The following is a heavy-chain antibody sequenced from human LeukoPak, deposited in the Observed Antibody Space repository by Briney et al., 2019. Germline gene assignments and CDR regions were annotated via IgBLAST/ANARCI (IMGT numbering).Heavy chain of an antibody. V-gene: IGHV4-34*01. D-gene: IGHD6-13*01. CDR3: ARGHRYSSSWYGIDY. CDR1: GGSFSGYY. Sequence: SETLSLTCAVYGGSFSGYYWGWIRQPPGKGLEWTGEINHSGSTYYNPSLKSRVTISVDTSKNQFSLKLSSVTAADTAVYYCARGHRYSSSWYGIDYWGQGTLVTVSS. J-gene: IGHJ4*02. CDR2: INHSGST.